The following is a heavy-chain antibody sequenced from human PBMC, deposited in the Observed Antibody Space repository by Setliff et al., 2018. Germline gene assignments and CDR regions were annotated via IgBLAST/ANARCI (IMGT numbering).Heavy chain of an antibody. D-gene: IGHD3-10*01. CDR2: ISGSGGST. J-gene: IGHJ4*02. CDR1: GLTFSGAW. Sequence: GGSLRLSCAVSGLTFSGAWLNWVRQAPGKGLEWVSVISGSGGSTYYADSVKGRFTISRDNSKNTLYLQMNSLRVEDTALYYCAKSSGSSSATNLEYLGPGTLVTVSS. V-gene: IGHV3-23*01. CDR3: AKSSGSSSATNLEY.